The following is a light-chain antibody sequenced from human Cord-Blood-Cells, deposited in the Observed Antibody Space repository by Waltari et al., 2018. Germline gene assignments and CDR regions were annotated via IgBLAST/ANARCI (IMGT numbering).Light chain of an antibody. V-gene: IGLV2-14*04. CDR3: SSYTSSSTVV. CDR2: DVS. J-gene: IGLJ2*01. Sequence: VSGSPGQSITISCTGTSSDVGGYNYVSWYQQHPGKAPKLMIYDVSKRPSGVSNRFSGSKSGNTASLTISGLQAEDEADYYCSSYTSSSTVVFGGGTKLTVL. CDR1: SSDVGGYNY.